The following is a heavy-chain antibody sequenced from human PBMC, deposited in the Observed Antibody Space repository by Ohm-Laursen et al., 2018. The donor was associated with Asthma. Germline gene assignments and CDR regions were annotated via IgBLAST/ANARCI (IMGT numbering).Heavy chain of an antibody. CDR2: ISGSSSYT. CDR3: ARERDNGGKGGYFDF. CDR1: GFTFSDYY. D-gene: IGHD4-23*01. Sequence: SLRLSCTASGFTFSDYYMSWIRQAPGKGLEWVSYISGSSSYTNYADSVKGRFTISRDNAKNSLYLQMNSLGAEDTAVYYCARERDNGGKGGYFDFWGQGTLVTVSS. J-gene: IGHJ4*02. V-gene: IGHV3-11*06.